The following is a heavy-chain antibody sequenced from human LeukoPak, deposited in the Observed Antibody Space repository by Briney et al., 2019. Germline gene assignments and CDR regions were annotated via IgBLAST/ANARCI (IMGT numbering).Heavy chain of an antibody. CDR2: IYYSGST. Sequence: SETLSLTCTVSGGSISSYYWSWIRQPPGKGLEWIGYIYYSGSTNYNPSLKSRVTISVDTSKNQFSLKLSSVTAADTAVYYCARHLGSDYSDFYFDYWGQGTLVTVSS. CDR3: ARHLGSDYSDFYFDY. J-gene: IGHJ4*02. V-gene: IGHV4-59*08. D-gene: IGHD4-11*01. CDR1: GGSISSYY.